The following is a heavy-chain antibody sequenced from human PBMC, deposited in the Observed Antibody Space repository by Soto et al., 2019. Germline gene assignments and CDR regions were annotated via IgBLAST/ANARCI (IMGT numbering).Heavy chain of an antibody. D-gene: IGHD1-26*01. Sequence: QVQLVESGGGVVQPGRSLRLSCAASGFTFISYGMHWVRQGPGTGLEWVAFISYDSTKTYYADSVKGRFTISRDNSNSALYVQMNSLTGEDTAVYYCARTRSAWSDFHYYSLDVWGQGTTVTVSS. CDR1: GFTFISYG. V-gene: IGHV3-30*03. CDR3: ARTRSAWSDFHYYSLDV. J-gene: IGHJ6*02. CDR2: ISYDSTKT.